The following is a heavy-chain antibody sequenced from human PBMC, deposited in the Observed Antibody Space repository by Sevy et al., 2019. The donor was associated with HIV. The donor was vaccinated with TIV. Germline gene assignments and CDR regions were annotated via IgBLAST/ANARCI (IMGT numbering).Heavy chain of an antibody. CDR1: GGSISSSNW. J-gene: IGHJ4*02. D-gene: IGHD6-13*01. CDR2: IYHSGST. Sequence: SETPSLTCAVSGGSISSSNWWSWVRQPPGKGLEWIGEIYHSGSTNYNPSLKSRVTISVDKSKNQFSLKLSSVTAADTAVYYCAREGYSSSWYHIDYWGQGTLVTVSS. V-gene: IGHV4-4*02. CDR3: AREGYSSSWYHIDY.